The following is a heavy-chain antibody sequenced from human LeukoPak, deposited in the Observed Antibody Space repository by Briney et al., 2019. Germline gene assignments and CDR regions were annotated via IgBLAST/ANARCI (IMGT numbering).Heavy chain of an antibody. V-gene: IGHV4-38-2*02. CDR3: ARGQDVLRYFDWLLNFDY. Sequence: PSETLPLTCTVSVYSISSGYYWGWIRQPPGKGLEWIGSIYHSGSTNYNPSLKSRVTISVDTSKNQFSLKLSSVTAADTAVYYCARGQDVLRYFDWLLNFDYWGQGTLVTVSS. CDR2: IYHSGST. CDR1: VYSISSGYY. J-gene: IGHJ4*02. D-gene: IGHD3-9*01.